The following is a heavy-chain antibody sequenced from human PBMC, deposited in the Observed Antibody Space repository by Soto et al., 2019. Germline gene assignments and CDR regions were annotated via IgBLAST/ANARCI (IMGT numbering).Heavy chain of an antibody. V-gene: IGHV3-30*18. CDR1: GFTLRSYG. CDR3: AKDRDIVGVPAANYYYGMDV. CDR2: ISYDGSNK. Sequence: QVQLVESGGGVVQPGRSLRLSCAASGFTLRSYGMHWVRQAPGKGLEWVAVISYDGSNKYYADSVKGRFIISRDNSKNTLYLQMNSLRAEDTAVYYCAKDRDIVGVPAANYYYGMDVWGQGTTVTVSS. D-gene: IGHD2-2*01. J-gene: IGHJ6*02.